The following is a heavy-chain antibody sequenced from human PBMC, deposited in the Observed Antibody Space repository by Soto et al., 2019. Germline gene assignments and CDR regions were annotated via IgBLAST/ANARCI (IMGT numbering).Heavy chain of an antibody. CDR1: GFTFSSYG. CDR2: ISYDGSNK. Sequence: QVQLVESGGGVVQPGRSLRLSCAASGFTFSSYGMHWVRQAPGKGLEWVAVISYDGSNKYYADSVKGRFTISRDNSKNTLYLQMNSLRAEDTAVYYCANAKRRGYRYGYGGYGMDVRGHGNTVTVSS. J-gene: IGHJ6*02. CDR3: ANAKRRGYRYGYGGYGMDV. V-gene: IGHV3-30*18. D-gene: IGHD5-18*01.